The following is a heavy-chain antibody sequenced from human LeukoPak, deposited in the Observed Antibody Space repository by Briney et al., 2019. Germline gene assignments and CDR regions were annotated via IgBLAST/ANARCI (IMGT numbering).Heavy chain of an antibody. CDR2: IYSGGST. J-gene: IGHJ4*02. V-gene: IGHV3-53*01. CDR1: GFTVSSNY. D-gene: IGHD3-16*01. CDR3: ARAPKLSGYDYVWGSAYYFDY. Sequence: GGSLRLSCAASGFTVSSNYVSWVRQAPGKGLEWVSVIYSGGSTYYADSVKGRFTISRDNSKNTLYLQMNSLRAEDTAVYYCARAPKLSGYDYVWGSAYYFDYWGQGTLVTVSS.